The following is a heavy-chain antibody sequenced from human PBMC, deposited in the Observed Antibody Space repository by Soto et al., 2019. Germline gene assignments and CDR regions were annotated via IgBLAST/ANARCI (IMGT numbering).Heavy chain of an antibody. J-gene: IGHJ6*02. CDR1: GGTFSSYA. Sequence: QVQLVQSGAEVKKPGSSVKVSCKASGGTFSSYAISWVRQAPGQGLEWMGGIIPIFGTANYAQKFQGRVTITADESTSTAYMELSSLRSEDTAVYYCTTIYCSGGSCYSEWSGGSPDYYGYGMDVWGQGTTVTVSS. CDR2: IIPIFGTA. D-gene: IGHD2-15*01. CDR3: TTIYCSGGSCYSEWSGGSPDYYGYGMDV. V-gene: IGHV1-69*01.